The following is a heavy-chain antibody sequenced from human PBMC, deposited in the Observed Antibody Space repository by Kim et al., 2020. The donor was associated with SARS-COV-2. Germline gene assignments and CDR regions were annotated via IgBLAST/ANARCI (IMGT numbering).Heavy chain of an antibody. J-gene: IGHJ4*02. D-gene: IGHD3-22*01. CDR2: IKQDGSEK. Sequence: GGSLRLSCAASGFTFSSYWMSWVRQAPGKGLEWVANIKQDGSEKYYVDSVKGRFTISRDNAKNSLYLQMNSLRAEDTAVYYCARPKNYYDSSGYGAYWGQGTLVTVSS. CDR1: GFTFSSYW. V-gene: IGHV3-7*01. CDR3: ARPKNYYDSSGYGAY.